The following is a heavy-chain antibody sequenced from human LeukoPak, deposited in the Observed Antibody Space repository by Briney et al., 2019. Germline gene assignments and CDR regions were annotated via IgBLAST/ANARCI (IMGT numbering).Heavy chain of an antibody. CDR2: INWNGGST. Sequence: GGSLRLSCAASGFTFDDYGMSWVRQAPGKGLEWVSGINWNGGSTGYADSVKGRFTISRDNAKNSLYLQMNSLRAEDTALYYCARRDIVVVPAAIIGAFDIWGQGTMVSVSS. J-gene: IGHJ3*02. V-gene: IGHV3-20*04. CDR3: ARRDIVVVPAAIIGAFDI. D-gene: IGHD2-2*02. CDR1: GFTFDDYG.